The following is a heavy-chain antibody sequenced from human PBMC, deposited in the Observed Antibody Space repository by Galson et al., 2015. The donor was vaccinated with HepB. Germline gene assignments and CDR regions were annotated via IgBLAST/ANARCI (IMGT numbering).Heavy chain of an antibody. J-gene: IGHJ4*02. V-gene: IGHV3-7*01. CDR3: ARDLAPYCGGDCYSGFIY. CDR1: GFTFSSFW. D-gene: IGHD2-21*02. Sequence: SLRLSCAASGFTFSSFWMSWVRQAPGKGLEWVANIKQDGSEKYYVDSVKGRFTISRDNAKNSLYLQMNSLRAEDTAVYYCARDLAPYCGGDCYSGFIYWGQGTLVTVSS. CDR2: IKQDGSEK.